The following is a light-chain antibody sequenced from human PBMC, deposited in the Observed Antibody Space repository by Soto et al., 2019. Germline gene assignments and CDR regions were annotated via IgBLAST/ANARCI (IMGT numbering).Light chain of an antibody. Sequence: QSALTQPASVSGSPGQSITISCTGTSSDVGGYNYVSWYQHHPGKAPKLMIYEVSNRPSGVSDRFSGSRSGNTASLTISGLQAEDESDYYCISYTSSSTWVFGGGTKLT. J-gene: IGLJ3*02. V-gene: IGLV2-14*01. CDR2: EVS. CDR3: ISYTSSSTWV. CDR1: SSDVGGYNY.